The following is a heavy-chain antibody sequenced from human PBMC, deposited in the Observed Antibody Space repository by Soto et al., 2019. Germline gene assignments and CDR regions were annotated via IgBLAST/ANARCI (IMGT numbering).Heavy chain of an antibody. V-gene: IGHV4-34*01. CDR3: ARGGITMVRGVKHFDY. CDR1: GGSFSGYY. CDR2: INHSGST. Sequence: QVQLQQWGAGLLKPSETLSLTCAVYGGSFSGYYWSWIRQPPGKGLEWNGEINHSGSTNYNPSLKSRVTISVDTSKNQFSLKLSSVTAADTAVYYCARGGITMVRGVKHFDYWGQGTLVTVSS. J-gene: IGHJ4*02. D-gene: IGHD3-10*01.